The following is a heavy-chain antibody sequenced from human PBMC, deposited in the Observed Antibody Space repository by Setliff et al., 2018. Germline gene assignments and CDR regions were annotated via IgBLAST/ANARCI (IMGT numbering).Heavy chain of an antibody. CDR2: ISSRSDII. V-gene: IGHV3-48*01. Sequence: GGSLRLSCAASGFTFSTYSMNWVRQAPGKGLEWVSYISSRSDIIYYADSVKGRFTISRDNSRNTLYLQMNSLRAEDTAVYYCAKDFRDLGYSDYWGQGTLV. CDR3: AKDFRDLGYSDY. CDR1: GFTFSTYS. J-gene: IGHJ4*02.